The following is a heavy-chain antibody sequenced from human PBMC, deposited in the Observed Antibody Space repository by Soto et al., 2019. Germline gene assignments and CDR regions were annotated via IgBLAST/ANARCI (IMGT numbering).Heavy chain of an antibody. D-gene: IGHD6-13*01. J-gene: IGHJ4*02. CDR1: GGSISSSNW. CDR2: IYHSGGA. V-gene: IGHV4-4*02. Sequence: QVQLQESGPGLVKPSVTLSLTCAVSGGSISSSNWWTWVREPPGKGLEWIGEIYHSGGANYNPSLESRVTISVDKSKIQGSRKLSSVADECAAVYYGARGGSSSWYDKWGQGTLVTVSS. CDR3: ARGGSSSWYDK.